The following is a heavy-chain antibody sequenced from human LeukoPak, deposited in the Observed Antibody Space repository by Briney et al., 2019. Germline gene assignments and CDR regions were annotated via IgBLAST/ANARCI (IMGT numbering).Heavy chain of an antibody. J-gene: IGHJ4*02. D-gene: IGHD1-7*01. CDR3: ARGRGTTTPTTDY. V-gene: IGHV4-30-4*01. Sequence: SQTLSLTCTVSGGSISSGDYYWSWIRQPPGKSLEWIGEINHSGSTNYNPSLKSRVTISVDTSKNQFSLKLSSVTAADTAMYYCARGRGTTTPTTDYWGQGTLVTVSS. CDR2: INHSGST. CDR1: GGSISSGDYY.